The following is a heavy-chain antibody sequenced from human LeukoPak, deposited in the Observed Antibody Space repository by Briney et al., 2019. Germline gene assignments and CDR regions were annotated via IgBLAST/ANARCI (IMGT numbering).Heavy chain of an antibody. J-gene: IGHJ4*02. CDR1: GFTFSSYW. CDR2: IKQDGSEK. D-gene: IGHD6-13*01. V-gene: IGHV3-7*01. Sequence: PGGSLRLSCAASGFTFSSYWMSWVRQAPGKGLEWVANIKQDGSEKYYVDSVKGRFTISRDNAKNSLYLQMNSLRAEDTAVYYCARDNPKLRARSGSCRIRDYWGQGTLVTVSS. CDR3: ARDNPKLRARSGSCRIRDY.